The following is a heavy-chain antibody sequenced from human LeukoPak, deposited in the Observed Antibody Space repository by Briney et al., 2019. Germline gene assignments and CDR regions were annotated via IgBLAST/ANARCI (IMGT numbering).Heavy chain of an antibody. J-gene: IGHJ6*02. CDR3: ARGPLVHRYYDSSGYYQTYYYGMDV. CDR2: INHSGST. D-gene: IGHD3-22*01. V-gene: IGHV4-34*01. Sequence: SETLSLTCAVYGGSFSGYYWSWIRQPPGKGLEWIGEINHSGSTNYNPSLKSRVTISVDTSKNQFSLKLSSVTAADTAVYYCARGPLVHRYYDSSGYYQTYYYGMDVWGQGTTVTVSS. CDR1: GGSFSGYY.